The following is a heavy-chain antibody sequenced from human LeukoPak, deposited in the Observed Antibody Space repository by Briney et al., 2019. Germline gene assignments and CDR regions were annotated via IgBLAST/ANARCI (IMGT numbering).Heavy chain of an antibody. D-gene: IGHD5-12*01. CDR2: IIPIFGTA. CDR1: GGTFSSYA. Sequence: ASVKVSCKASGGTFSSYAISWVRQAPGQGLEWMGGIIPIFGTANYAQKFQGRVTITADKSTSTAYMELRSLRSDDTAVYYCARDVGGGYSGYDPWGQGTLVTVSS. V-gene: IGHV1-69*06. J-gene: IGHJ5*02. CDR3: ARDVGGGYSGYDP.